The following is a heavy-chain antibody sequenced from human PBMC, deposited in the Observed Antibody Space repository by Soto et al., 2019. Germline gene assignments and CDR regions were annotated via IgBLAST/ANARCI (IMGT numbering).Heavy chain of an antibody. Sequence: SETLSLTCTVSGGSISSSSYYWGWIRQPPGKGLEWIGSIYYSGSTYYNPSLKSRVTISVDTSKNQFSLKLSSVTAADTAVYYCARDQGIAAAGLDYWGQGTLVTVSS. J-gene: IGHJ4*02. D-gene: IGHD6-13*01. CDR3: ARDQGIAAAGLDY. V-gene: IGHV4-39*02. CDR2: IYYSGST. CDR1: GGSISSSSYY.